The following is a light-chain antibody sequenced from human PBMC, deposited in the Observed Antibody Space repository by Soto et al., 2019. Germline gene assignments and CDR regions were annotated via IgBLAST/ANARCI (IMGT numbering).Light chain of an antibody. CDR2: EVS. CDR3: SSYTSSSTLVV. Sequence: QSVLTQPASVSGSPVQSITISCTGTSSDVGGYNYVSWYQQHPGKAPKLMIYEVSNRPSGVSNRFSGSKSGNTASLTISGLQAEDEADYDCSSYTSSSTLVVFGGGTKVTVL. CDR1: SSDVGGYNY. V-gene: IGLV2-14*01. J-gene: IGLJ2*01.